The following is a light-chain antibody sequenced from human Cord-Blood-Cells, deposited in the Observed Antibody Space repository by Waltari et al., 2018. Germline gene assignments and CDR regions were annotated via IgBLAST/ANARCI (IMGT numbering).Light chain of an antibody. J-gene: IGKJ5*01. CDR2: AAS. Sequence: DIQMTQSPSSVSASVGDRVTITCRASQGISSWLAWHQQKPGKAPKLLIYAASSLQSGVPSRFSGSGSGTDFTLTISSLRPEDFATYYCQQANSFPITFGQGTRLEIK. CDR1: QGISSW. CDR3: QQANSFPIT. V-gene: IGKV1D-12*01.